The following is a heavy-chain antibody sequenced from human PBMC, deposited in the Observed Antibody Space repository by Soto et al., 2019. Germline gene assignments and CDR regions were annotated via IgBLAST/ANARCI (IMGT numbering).Heavy chain of an antibody. CDR2: IIPISGTA. V-gene: IGHV1-69*01. Sequence: QVQLVQSGAEVKKPGSSVKVSCKASGGTFSSYAISWVRQAPGQGLEWMGGIIPISGTANYAQKFQGRVTITAEESTSKAYMELSSLRSEDTAVYYCARSQGSSTSLEIYYYYYYGMDVWGQGTTVNVSS. J-gene: IGHJ6*02. D-gene: IGHD2-2*01. CDR3: ARSQGSSTSLEIYYYYYYGMDV. CDR1: GGTFSSYA.